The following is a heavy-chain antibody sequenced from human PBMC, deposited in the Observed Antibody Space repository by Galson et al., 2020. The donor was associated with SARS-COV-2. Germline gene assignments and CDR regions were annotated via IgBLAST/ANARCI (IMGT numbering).Heavy chain of an antibody. V-gene: IGHV2-5*01. CDR3: AHSAPSSLTIFGVVIVKDYFDD. D-gene: IGHD3-3*01. CDR1: GFSLTTSGVG. CDR2: IYWNDDK. J-gene: IGHJ4*02. Sequence: ESGPTLVHPTQTLTLTCTFSGFSLTTSGVGVGWIRQPPGKALEWLALIYWNDDKRYHPSLKSRLTITKDTSKNQVVLTMTNMDPVDTATYFCAHSAPSSLTIFGVVIVKDYFDDWGQGTLVTVSS.